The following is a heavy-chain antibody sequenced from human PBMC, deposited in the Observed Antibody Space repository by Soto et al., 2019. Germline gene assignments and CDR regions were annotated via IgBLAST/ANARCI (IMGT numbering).Heavy chain of an antibody. J-gene: IGHJ4*02. CDR3: ASDKITGLFDY. CDR1: GGSFSGYY. Sequence: QVQLQQWGAGLLKPSETLSLTCAVYGGSFSGYYWTWIRQPPRTGLEWIGEINHSGSTNYNPSLKSRVTISVDTSKNHFSLKLTSVTAADTAVYYCASDKITGLFDYWGQGTLVTVSS. V-gene: IGHV4-34*01. D-gene: IGHD2-8*02. CDR2: INHSGST.